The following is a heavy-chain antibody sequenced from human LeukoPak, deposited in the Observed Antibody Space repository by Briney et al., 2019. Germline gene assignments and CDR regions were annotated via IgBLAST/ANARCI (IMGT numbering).Heavy chain of an antibody. Sequence: PGGSLRLSCAASGFTFSSYGMHWVRQAPGKGLEWVAVISYDGSNKYYADSVKGRFTISRDNSKNTLYLQMNSLRAEDTAVYYCASSWGPLDYWGQGTLVTVSS. D-gene: IGHD2-15*01. CDR2: ISYDGSNK. J-gene: IGHJ4*02. V-gene: IGHV3-30*03. CDR1: GFTFSSYG. CDR3: ASSWGPLDY.